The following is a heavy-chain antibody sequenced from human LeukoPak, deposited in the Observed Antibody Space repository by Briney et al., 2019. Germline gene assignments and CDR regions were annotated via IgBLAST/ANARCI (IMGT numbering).Heavy chain of an antibody. Sequence: GGSLRLSCADSGFAFSSYSMNWVRQAPGKGLEWVSSISSSSSYIYYADSAKGRFTISRDNAKNSLYLQMNSLRAEDTAVYYCARDGGIGSPFDYWGQGTLVTVSS. J-gene: IGHJ4*02. V-gene: IGHV3-21*01. CDR2: ISSSSSYI. CDR3: ARDGGIGSPFDY. D-gene: IGHD2-15*01. CDR1: GFAFSSYS.